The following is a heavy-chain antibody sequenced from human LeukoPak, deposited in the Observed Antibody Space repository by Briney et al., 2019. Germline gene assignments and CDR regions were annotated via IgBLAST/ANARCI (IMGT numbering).Heavy chain of an antibody. J-gene: IGHJ3*02. Sequence: PGGSLRLSCAASGFTFSSYEINWVRQAPGKGLEWVSYISSSGSTIYYADSVKGRFTISRDNAKNSLYLQMNSLRGEDTAVYYCASLGDIVVVVADNAFDIWGQGKMVTVSS. CDR3: ASLGDIVVVVADNAFDI. V-gene: IGHV3-48*03. CDR1: GFTFSSYE. CDR2: ISSSGSTI. D-gene: IGHD2-15*01.